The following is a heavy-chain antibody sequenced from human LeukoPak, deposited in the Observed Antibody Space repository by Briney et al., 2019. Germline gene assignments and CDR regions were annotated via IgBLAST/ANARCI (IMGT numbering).Heavy chain of an antibody. V-gene: IGHV3-21*01. J-gene: IGHJ6*03. CDR2: ISSTSSYI. CDR3: ARSSGWYHRGPDYYYYYMDV. D-gene: IGHD6-19*01. CDR1: GFIFNRHR. Sequence: PGGSLRLSCAASGFIFNRHRMNWVRQAPGKGLEWVSSISSTSSYIYYADSVKSRFTISRDNANNSLYLQMNSLRAEDTAVYYCARSSGWYHRGPDYYYYYMDVWGKGTTVTVS.